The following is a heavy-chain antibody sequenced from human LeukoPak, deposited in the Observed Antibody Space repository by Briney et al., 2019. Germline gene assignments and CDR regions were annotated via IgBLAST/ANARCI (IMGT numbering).Heavy chain of an antibody. V-gene: IGHV5-51*01. CDR3: ARVYGYNFPDY. CDR2: IYPGDSDS. D-gene: IGHD5-24*01. J-gene: IGHJ4*02. CDR1: GYSFTTYW. Sequence: GESLKISCKGSGYSFTTYWIGWVRQMLGKGLEWMGIIYPGDSDSRYSQSFQGQVTISADKSISTAYLQWSSLKASDTAMYYCARVYGYNFPDYWGQGTLVTVSS.